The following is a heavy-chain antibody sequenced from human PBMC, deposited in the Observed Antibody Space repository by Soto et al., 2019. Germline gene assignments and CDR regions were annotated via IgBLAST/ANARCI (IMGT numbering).Heavy chain of an antibody. Sequence: QVQLQESGPGLVKPSQTLSLTCAVSGGSISSGDYYWSWIRQPPGKGLEWIGHIYHSGSTPYTPSLNSRVAISVDTSKNQFSLKLSSVTAADTAVFYCATYCISSSCSSDAFDIWGQGTLVTVSS. V-gene: IGHV4-30-4*01. J-gene: IGHJ3*02. CDR2: IYHSGST. D-gene: IGHD2-2*01. CDR3: ATYCISSSCSSDAFDI. CDR1: GGSISSGDYY.